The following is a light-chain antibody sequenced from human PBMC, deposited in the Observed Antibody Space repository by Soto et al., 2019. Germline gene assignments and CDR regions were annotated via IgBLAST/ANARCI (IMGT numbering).Light chain of an antibody. Sequence: QSALTQPASVSGSPGQSITISCTGTNSDIGTYNYVSWPQQHPGKAPKLMIYEVNNRPSGASNRFSGSKSGNTASLTISGLQAEDEADYYCSSYTSSSTYVFGTGTKVTVL. CDR2: EVN. J-gene: IGLJ1*01. CDR3: SSYTSSSTYV. V-gene: IGLV2-14*01. CDR1: NSDIGTYNY.